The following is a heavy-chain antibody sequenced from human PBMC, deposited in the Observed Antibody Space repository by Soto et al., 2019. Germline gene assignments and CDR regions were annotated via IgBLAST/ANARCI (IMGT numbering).Heavy chain of an antibody. J-gene: IGHJ6*04. CDR2: ISSSSSYI. Sequence: GGSLRLSCAASGFTFSSYSMNWVRQAPGKGLEWVSSISSSSSYIYYADSVKGRFTISRDNAKNSLYLQMNSLRAEDTAVYYCARAAEDIVVVPAAPLAYVWGKGTTVTVSS. D-gene: IGHD2-2*01. CDR3: ARAAEDIVVVPAAPLAYV. CDR1: GFTFSSYS. V-gene: IGHV3-21*01.